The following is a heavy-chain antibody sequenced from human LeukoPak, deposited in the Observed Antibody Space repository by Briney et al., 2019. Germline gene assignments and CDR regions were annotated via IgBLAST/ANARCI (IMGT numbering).Heavy chain of an antibody. J-gene: IGHJ4*02. CDR2: VCWISGTI. V-gene: IGHV3-9*01. CDR3: LGYCSGGSCPKVDY. D-gene: IGHD2-15*01. CDR1: GFPLDEYA. Sequence: GGSLRLSCAASGFPLDEYAMHWVRPAPGKGLEWVSGVCWISGTIGYADSVKGRFTLSRDNAKNSLYLQMNSLRAEDTGWYYCLGYCSGGSCPKVDYWGQGILVSVSS.